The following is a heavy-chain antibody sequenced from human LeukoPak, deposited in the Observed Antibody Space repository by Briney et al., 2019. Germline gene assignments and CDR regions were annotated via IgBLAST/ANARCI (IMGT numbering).Heavy chain of an antibody. CDR1: GGSISSGSYY. Sequence: SQTLSLTCTVSGGSISSGSYYWSWIRQPAGKGLEWIGRIYTSGSTNYNPSLKSRVTISVDTSKNQFSLKLSSVTAADTAVYYCARDGISTIFGVAYTTDAFDVWGQGTMVTVSS. D-gene: IGHD3-3*01. V-gene: IGHV4-61*02. J-gene: IGHJ3*01. CDR3: ARDGISTIFGVAYTTDAFDV. CDR2: IYTSGST.